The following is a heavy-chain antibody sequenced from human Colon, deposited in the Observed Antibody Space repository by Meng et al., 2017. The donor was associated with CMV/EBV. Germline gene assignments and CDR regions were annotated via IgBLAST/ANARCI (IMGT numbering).Heavy chain of an antibody. D-gene: IGHD3-3*01. V-gene: IGHV1-3*02. J-gene: IGHJ4*02. CDR2: SNAGNGNT. CDR1: GYTFTSYA. Sequence: ASVKVSCKASGYTFTSYAMHWVRQAPGQRLEWMGWSNAGNGNTKYSQEFQGRVTITRDTSASTAYMELSSLRSEDTAMYYCAPITIFGVVDGDDWGQGTLVTVSS. CDR3: APITIFGVVDGDD.